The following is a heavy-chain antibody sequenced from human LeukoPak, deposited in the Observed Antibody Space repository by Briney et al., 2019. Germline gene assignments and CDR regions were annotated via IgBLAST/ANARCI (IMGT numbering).Heavy chain of an antibody. CDR3: ARDKYQLQSAEFDY. CDR1: GFTFSSYS. V-gene: IGHV3-21*01. D-gene: IGHD2-2*01. Sequence: PGGSLRLSCAASGFTFSSYSMNWVRQAPGKGLEWVSSISSSSSYIYYADSVKGRFTISRDNAKNSLYLQMNSLRAEDTAVYYCARDKYQLQSAEFDYWGQGTLVTVSS. J-gene: IGHJ4*02. CDR2: ISSSSSYI.